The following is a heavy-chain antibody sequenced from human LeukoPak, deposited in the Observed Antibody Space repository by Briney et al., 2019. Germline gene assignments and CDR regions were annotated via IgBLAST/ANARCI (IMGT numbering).Heavy chain of an antibody. CDR1: GGSISSYY. D-gene: IGHD3-22*01. CDR3: ARVTGYMIEDYFDY. CDR2: IYYSGST. V-gene: IGHV4-59*01. Sequence: SETLSLTCTVSGGSISSYYWSWIRQPPGKGLEWIGYIYYSGSTNYNPSLKSRVTISVDTSKNQFSLRLRSVTAADTAVYYCARVTGYMIEDYFDYWGQGTLVTVSS. J-gene: IGHJ4*02.